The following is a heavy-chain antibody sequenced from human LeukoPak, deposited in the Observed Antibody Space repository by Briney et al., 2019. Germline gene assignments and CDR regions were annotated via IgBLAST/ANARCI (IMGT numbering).Heavy chain of an antibody. Sequence: SVKVSCKASGGTFSSYAISWVRQAPGQGLEWMGRIIPILGIANYAQKFQGRVTITADKSTSTAYMELSSLRSEDTAVYYCARVAMATTGLFDYWGQGTLVTVSS. CDR3: ARVAMATTGLFDY. CDR1: GGTFSSYA. J-gene: IGHJ4*02. D-gene: IGHD5-24*01. V-gene: IGHV1-69*04. CDR2: IIPILGIA.